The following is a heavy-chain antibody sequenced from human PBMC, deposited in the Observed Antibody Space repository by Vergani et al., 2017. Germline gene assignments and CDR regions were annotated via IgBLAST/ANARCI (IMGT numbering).Heavy chain of an antibody. CDR3: AGVLGLGGNWNYRKNWFDP. J-gene: IGHJ5*02. CDR2: IYTSGST. Sequence: QVQLQESGPGLVKPSQTLSLTCTVSGSSISSGSYYWSWIRQPAGKGLEWIGRIYTSGSTNYNPSLKSRVTMSVDTSKNQFSLKLSSVTAADTAVYYCAGVLGLGGNWNYRKNWFDPWGQGTLVTVSS. CDR1: GSSISSGSYY. V-gene: IGHV4-61*02. D-gene: IGHD1-7*01.